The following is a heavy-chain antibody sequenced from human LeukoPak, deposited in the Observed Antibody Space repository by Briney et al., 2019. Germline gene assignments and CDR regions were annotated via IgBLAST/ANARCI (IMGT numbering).Heavy chain of an antibody. Sequence: GESLKISCKGSGYNFTDYWISWVRQMPGKGLEWMGTIDPSDSYNNYSPSFQGHVTISADKSISTAYLQWSSLKASDTAMYYCARAYSRSRFDYWGQGTLVTVSS. CDR3: ARAYSRSRFDY. J-gene: IGHJ4*02. CDR1: GYNFTDYW. V-gene: IGHV5-10-1*01. D-gene: IGHD6-6*01. CDR2: IDPSDSYN.